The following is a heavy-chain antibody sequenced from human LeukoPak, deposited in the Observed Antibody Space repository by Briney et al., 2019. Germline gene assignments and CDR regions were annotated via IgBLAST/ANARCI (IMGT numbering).Heavy chain of an antibody. J-gene: IGHJ3*02. CDR3: ARDSYNWNSPHAFDI. Sequence: SQTLSLTCTVSGGSISSDDYHWNWIRQPPGKGLEWIGYIYYSGSTYYNPSLQSRVTISVDTSKNQFSLKLSSVTAADTAVYYCARDSYNWNSPHAFDIWGQGTMVTVSS. CDR1: GGSISSDDYH. D-gene: IGHD1-7*01. CDR2: IYYSGST. V-gene: IGHV4-30-4*08.